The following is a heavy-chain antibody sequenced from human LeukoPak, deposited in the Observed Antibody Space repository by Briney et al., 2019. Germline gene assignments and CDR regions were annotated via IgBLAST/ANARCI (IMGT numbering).Heavy chain of an antibody. D-gene: IGHD3-22*01. V-gene: IGHV3-23*01. J-gene: IGHJ4*02. CDR1: TFAFSSYA. CDR3: ARAEYDSSLGFGF. Sequence: GGSLRLSFAASTFAFSSYAMTWVRLAPGKGLEWGSSITGSGAGTSYADSVKGLFTVSRDNSKNTLYLQMNSLRVDDTAVYFCARAEYDSSLGFGFWGQGTLVTVSS. CDR2: ITGSGAGT.